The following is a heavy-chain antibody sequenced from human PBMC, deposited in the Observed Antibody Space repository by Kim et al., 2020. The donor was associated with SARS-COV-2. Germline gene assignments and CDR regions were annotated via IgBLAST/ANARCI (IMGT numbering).Heavy chain of an antibody. D-gene: IGHD2-8*02. Sequence: SVKVSCKASGVTFSSYTISWVRQAPGQGLEWMGRIIPILDKANYAQKFQGRVTITADKSTSTAYMELSSLRSEDTAVYYCARDQSLVFDYWGQGTLVPV. CDR3: ARDQSLVFDY. CDR1: GVTFSSYT. CDR2: IIPILDKA. V-gene: IGHV1-69*08. J-gene: IGHJ4*02.